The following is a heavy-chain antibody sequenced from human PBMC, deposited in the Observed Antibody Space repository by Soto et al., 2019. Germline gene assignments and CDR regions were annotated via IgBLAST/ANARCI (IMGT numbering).Heavy chain of an antibody. CDR3: AREGGAYYYGSGSYLYDAFDI. Sequence: VQLVQSGAEVKKPGSSVKVSCKASGGTFSSYTISWVRQAPGQGLEWMGRIIPILGIANYAQKFQGRVTITADKTTSTAYMELSSLRTEDTGVYYCAREGGAYYYGSGSYLYDAFDIWGQGTMVTVSS. D-gene: IGHD3-10*01. CDR2: IIPILGIA. J-gene: IGHJ3*02. V-gene: IGHV1-69*08. CDR1: GGTFSSYT.